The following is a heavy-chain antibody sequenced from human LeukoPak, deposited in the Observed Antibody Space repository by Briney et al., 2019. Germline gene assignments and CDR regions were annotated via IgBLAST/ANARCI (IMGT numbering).Heavy chain of an antibody. D-gene: IGHD6-13*01. V-gene: IGHV3-30-3*01. CDR1: GFTFSSYA. Sequence: GGSLRLSCAASGFTFSSYAMHWVRQAPGKGLEWVAVISYDGSNKYYADSVKGRFTISRDNSKNTLYLQMNSLRAEDTAVYYCAREVKVAAAGRGSPANYYYYGMDVWGQGTTVTVSS. CDR2: ISYDGSNK. J-gene: IGHJ6*02. CDR3: AREVKVAAAGRGSPANYYYYGMDV.